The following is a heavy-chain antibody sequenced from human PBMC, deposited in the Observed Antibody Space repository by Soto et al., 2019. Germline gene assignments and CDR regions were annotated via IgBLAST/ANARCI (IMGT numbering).Heavy chain of an antibody. CDR1: GFTFSSYV. D-gene: IGHD4-17*01. V-gene: IGHV3-23*01. J-gene: IGHJ4*02. CDR3: AKAGITTVTPYYFDY. Sequence: GGSLRLSCAASGFTFSSYVMSWVRQAPGKGLEWVSAISGSGGSTYYADSVKGRFTISRDNSKNTLYLQMNSLRAEDTAVYYCAKAGITTVTPYYFDYWGQGTLVTVSS. CDR2: ISGSGGST.